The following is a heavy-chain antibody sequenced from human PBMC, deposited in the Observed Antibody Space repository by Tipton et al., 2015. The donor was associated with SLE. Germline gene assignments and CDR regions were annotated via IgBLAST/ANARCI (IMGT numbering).Heavy chain of an antibody. Sequence: TLSLTCTVSGGSITSGSYFYNWIRQPAGKGLEWIGRLYTSGTIDYNPSLKSRVTISRDTSKNQFSLDLDSVTAADTAKYYCVRDPRSLQWYFDYWGKGMLVNVSS. D-gene: IGHD3-3*01. CDR1: GGSITSGSYF. V-gene: IGHV4-61*02. CDR3: VRDPRSLQWYFDY. J-gene: IGHJ4*02. CDR2: LYTSGTI.